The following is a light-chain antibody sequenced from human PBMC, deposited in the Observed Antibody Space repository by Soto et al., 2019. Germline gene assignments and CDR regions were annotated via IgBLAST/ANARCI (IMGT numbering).Light chain of an antibody. CDR1: NSNIGKNY. V-gene: IGLV1-51*01. J-gene: IGLJ3*02. CDR2: GNN. CDR3: ATWDNTLSAEV. Sequence: QSVLTQPPSVSAAPGQKVTISCFGSNSNIGKNYVSWYQQLPGTAPKLLIYGNNNRHSGITDRISGPKSGTSATLGITTLQPGDEADYYCATWDNTLSAEVFGGGTKVTVL.